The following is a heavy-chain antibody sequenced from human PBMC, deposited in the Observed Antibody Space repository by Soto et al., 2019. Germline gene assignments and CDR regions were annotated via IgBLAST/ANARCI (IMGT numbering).Heavy chain of an antibody. CDR1: GDSVSSNTAG. D-gene: IGHD3-10*01. V-gene: IGHV6-1*01. CDR3: AKGGLVRGSFHGWFDP. J-gene: IGHJ5*02. CDR2: TYYRSKWYY. Sequence: SQTLSLTCGISGDSVSSNTAGWSWIRQSPSRGLEWLGRTYYRSKWYYDYGVSVRGRITINPDTWKNQISLQLTSVTPEDTAVYYCAKGGLVRGSFHGWFDPWGQGMLVTVSS.